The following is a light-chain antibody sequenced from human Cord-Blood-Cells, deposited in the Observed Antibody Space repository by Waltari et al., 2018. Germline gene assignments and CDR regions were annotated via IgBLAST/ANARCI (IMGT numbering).Light chain of an antibody. CDR2: EGS. CDR1: SSDVGSYNL. J-gene: IGLJ2*01. CDR3: CSCAGSSTLV. Sequence: QSALTQPASVSGSPGQSITISCTGTSSDVGSYNLVSWYQQHPGKAPKLMIYEGSKRTSGVSNRFSGSKSGNTASLSIAGLQAEDDADYYCCSCAGSSTLVFGGGTKLTVL. V-gene: IGLV2-23*01.